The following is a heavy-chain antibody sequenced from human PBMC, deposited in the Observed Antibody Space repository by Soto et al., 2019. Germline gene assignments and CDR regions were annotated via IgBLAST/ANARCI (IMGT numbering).Heavy chain of an antibody. J-gene: IGHJ5*02. V-gene: IGHV4-39*01. CDR3: AGLHCTSPNCVPLDP. CDR2: IYYSGTS. Sequence: SETLSLTCTVSGGSINDGSYYWGWIRHPPGKGLEWIGSIYYSGTSSYNPSLESRVTMSVDTSKRQLSLRLRSVTAADTAVYYCAGLHCTSPNCVPLDPWGQGTLVTVS. CDR1: GGSINDGSYY. D-gene: IGHD2-2*01.